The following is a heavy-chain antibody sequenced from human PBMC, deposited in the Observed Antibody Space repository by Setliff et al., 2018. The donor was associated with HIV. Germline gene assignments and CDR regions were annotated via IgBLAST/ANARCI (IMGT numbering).Heavy chain of an antibody. V-gene: IGHV3-23*01. CDR2: ISGSGGST. J-gene: IGHJ6*02. D-gene: IGHD2-15*01. CDR3: AKTLPTLYPPHDYYFAMDV. Sequence: GGSLRLSCAPPGFTFGSYAMSWVRQAPGKGLEWVSVISGSGGSTFYADSLKGRFTISRDNSKNTLYLQMNSLRAEDTAVYYCAKTLPTLYPPHDYYFAMDVWGQGTTVTVSS. CDR1: GFTFGSYA.